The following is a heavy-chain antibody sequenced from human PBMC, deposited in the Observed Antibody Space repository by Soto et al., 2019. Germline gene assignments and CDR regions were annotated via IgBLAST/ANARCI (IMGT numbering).Heavy chain of an antibody. V-gene: IGHV4-31*03. CDR1: GGSSGSGAFY. CDR2: IYDDGTT. D-gene: IGHD4-17*01. CDR3: ARVDYGDENYFDF. J-gene: IGHJ4*02. Sequence: SETLSLTCTVSGGSSGSGAFYWSWLRQLPGKGLEWIGYIYDDGTTYYNPSLKSRLTISVDTSKIQFSLKLTSATAADTAMYFCARVDYGDENYFDFWGPGTLVTV.